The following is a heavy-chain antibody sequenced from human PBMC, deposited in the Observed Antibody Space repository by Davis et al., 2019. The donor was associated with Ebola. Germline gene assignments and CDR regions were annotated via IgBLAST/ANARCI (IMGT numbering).Heavy chain of an antibody. Sequence: PSETLSLTCSVSGRSLTNYYWTWLRPPPGKGLEWFGYIHYTGSTNYNASLRGRLTISVDTSKNQLSLKLSSVTAADTAFYYRARVYDTSGYYYENWGQGTLVTVSS. CDR2: IHYTGST. CDR1: GRSLTNYY. J-gene: IGHJ4*02. D-gene: IGHD3-22*01. CDR3: ARVYDTSGYYYEN. V-gene: IGHV4-59*01.